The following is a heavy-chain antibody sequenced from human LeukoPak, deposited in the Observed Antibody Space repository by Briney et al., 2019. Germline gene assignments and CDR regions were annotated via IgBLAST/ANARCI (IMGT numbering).Heavy chain of an antibody. CDR3: AREGIGGIRYFDWLSGLTIDY. CDR2: ISYDGSNK. J-gene: IGHJ4*02. Sequence: GGSLRLSCAASGFTFSSYAMHWVRQAPGKGLEWVAVISYDGSNKYYADSVKGRFTISRDSSKNTLYLQMNSLRAEDTAVYYCAREGIGGIRYFDWLSGLTIDYWGQGTLVTVSS. CDR1: GFTFSSYA. V-gene: IGHV3-30-3*01. D-gene: IGHD3-9*01.